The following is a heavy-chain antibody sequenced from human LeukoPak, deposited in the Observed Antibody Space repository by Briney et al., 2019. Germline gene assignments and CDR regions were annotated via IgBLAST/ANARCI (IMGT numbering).Heavy chain of an antibody. CDR3: ARGEGSDY. Sequence: GGSLRLSCAASGFTFSSYAMHWVRQAPGKGLEWVAVISYDGSNKYYADSVKGRFTISRDNSKNTLYLQMNSLRAEDTAVYYCARGEGSDYWGQGTLVTVSS. CDR1: GFTFSSYA. V-gene: IGHV3-30-3*01. J-gene: IGHJ4*02. CDR2: ISYDGSNK. D-gene: IGHD2-15*01.